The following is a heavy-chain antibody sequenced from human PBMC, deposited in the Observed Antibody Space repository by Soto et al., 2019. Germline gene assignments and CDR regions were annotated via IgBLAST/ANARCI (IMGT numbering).Heavy chain of an antibody. CDR3: ARDNWTSY. CDR1: GFTFNLYW. CDR2: INPDGSST. J-gene: IGHJ4*02. D-gene: IGHD1-20*01. Sequence: EVHLVESGGGLVQPGGSLRLSCAASGFTFNLYWMHWVRQAPGKGLVWVSRINPDGSSTTYADSVKGRFTISRDNSKNTVYMQMNGLGAEDTAIYSCARDNWTSYWGQGALVTVSS. V-gene: IGHV3-74*01.